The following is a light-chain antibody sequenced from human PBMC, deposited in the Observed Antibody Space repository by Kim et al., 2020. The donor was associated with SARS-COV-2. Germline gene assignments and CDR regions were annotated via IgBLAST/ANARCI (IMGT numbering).Light chain of an antibody. V-gene: IGKV1-12*01. Sequence: DIQMTQSPSSVSASVGDRVTITCRASQDISTWLAWYQQRPGKVPKLLIYAASSLQSGVPSRFSGSGSGTDFTLTISSLQPEDFATYYCQQANNFPLPFGGGTKVDIK. J-gene: IGKJ4*01. CDR1: QDISTW. CDR3: QQANNFPLP. CDR2: AAS.